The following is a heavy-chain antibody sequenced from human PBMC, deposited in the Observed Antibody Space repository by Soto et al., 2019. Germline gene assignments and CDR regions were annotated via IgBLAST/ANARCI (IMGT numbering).Heavy chain of an antibody. CDR1: GYTFTSYA. D-gene: IGHD6-6*01. CDR3: AKGGYSSSSMGY. J-gene: IGHJ4*02. CDR2: INAGNGNT. V-gene: IGHV1-3*01. Sequence: ASVKVSCKASGYTFTSYAMHWVHQAPGQRLEWMGWINAGNGNTKYSQKFQGRVTITRDTSASTAYMELSSLRSEDTAVYYCAKGGYSSSSMGYWGQGTLVTVSS.